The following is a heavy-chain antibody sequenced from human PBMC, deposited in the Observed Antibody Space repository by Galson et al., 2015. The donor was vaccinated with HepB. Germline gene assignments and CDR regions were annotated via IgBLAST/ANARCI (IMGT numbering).Heavy chain of an antibody. D-gene: IGHD6-13*01. V-gene: IGHV1-2*05. J-gene: IGHJ3*02. CDR1: GYTFTGYY. CDR3: AREARGAELAAAGTVNAFDI. Sequence: SVKVSCKASGYTFTGYYMHWVRQAPGQGLEWMGRINPNSGGTNYAQKFQGRVTMTRDTSISTAYMELSRLRSDDTVVYYCAREARGAELAAAGTVNAFDIWGQGTMVTVSS. CDR2: INPNSGGT.